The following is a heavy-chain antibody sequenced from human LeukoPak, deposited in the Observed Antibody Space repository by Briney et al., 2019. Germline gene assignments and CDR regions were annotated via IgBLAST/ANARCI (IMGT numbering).Heavy chain of an antibody. J-gene: IGHJ3*02. Sequence: GESLKISCKGSGYSFSSYWIGWVRQMPGKGLGWVGIIYPGDSDTRYSPSFQGQVTISADKSISTAYLQWSSLKASDTAMYYCARLVSSGWGTFDIWAQGTMVTVSS. V-gene: IGHV5-51*01. D-gene: IGHD6-19*01. CDR3: ARLVSSGWGTFDI. CDR1: GYSFSSYW. CDR2: IYPGDSDT.